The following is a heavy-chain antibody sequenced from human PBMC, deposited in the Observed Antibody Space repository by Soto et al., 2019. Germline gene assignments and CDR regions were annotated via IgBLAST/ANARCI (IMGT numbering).Heavy chain of an antibody. CDR2: FDPEDGET. J-gene: IGHJ5*02. Sequence: GASVKVSCKVSGYTLTELSMHWVRQAPGKGLEWMGGFDPEDGETIYAQKFQGRVTMTEDTSTDTAYMELNSLRSEDTAVYYCATTLSRWSKENWFDPWGQGTLVTVSS. CDR3: ATTLSRWSKENWFDP. CDR1: GYTLTELS. D-gene: IGHD2-15*01. V-gene: IGHV1-24*01.